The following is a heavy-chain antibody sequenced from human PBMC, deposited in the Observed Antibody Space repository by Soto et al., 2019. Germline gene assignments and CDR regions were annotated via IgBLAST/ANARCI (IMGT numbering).Heavy chain of an antibody. CDR1: GYTFTNYA. V-gene: IGHV1-3*04. CDR3: ARAGDDCSAANCYVIDY. CDR2: INTGKGNT. D-gene: IGHD2-2*01. Sequence: ASVKVSCKASGYTFTNYAMHWVRQAPGQRLEWMGWINTGKGNTKYSQKFQGRVTINSDTSAITAYMDLSSLRSEDTAMYYCARAGDDCSAANCYVIDYWGQGTLVTVSS. J-gene: IGHJ4*02.